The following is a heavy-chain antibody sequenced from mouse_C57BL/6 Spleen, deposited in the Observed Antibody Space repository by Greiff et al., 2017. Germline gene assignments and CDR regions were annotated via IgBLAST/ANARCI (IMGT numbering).Heavy chain of an antibody. CDR3: AIYGNYWYFDV. CDR2: INPSTGGT. J-gene: IGHJ1*03. CDR1: GYSFTGYY. Sequence: VQLKQSGPELVKPGASVKISCKASGYSFTGYYMNWVKQSPEKSLEWIGEINPSTGGTTYNQKFRAKATLTVDKSSSTAYMQLKSLTSEDSAVYYCAIYGNYWYFDVWGTGTTVTVSS. D-gene: IGHD2-1*01. V-gene: IGHV1-42*01.